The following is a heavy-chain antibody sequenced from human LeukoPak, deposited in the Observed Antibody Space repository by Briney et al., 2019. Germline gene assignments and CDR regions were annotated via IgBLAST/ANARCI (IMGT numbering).Heavy chain of an antibody. CDR1: GGSVSSGSYY. CDR3: ARDGVVRGYYYGMDV. Sequence: SETLSLTCTVSGGSVSSGSYYWSWIRQPPGKGLEWIGYIYYSGSTNYNPSLKSRVTISVDTSKNQFSLKLSSVTAADTAVYYCARDGVVRGYYYGMDVWGKGTTVTVPS. J-gene: IGHJ6*04. V-gene: IGHV4-61*01. D-gene: IGHD3-10*01. CDR2: IYYSGST.